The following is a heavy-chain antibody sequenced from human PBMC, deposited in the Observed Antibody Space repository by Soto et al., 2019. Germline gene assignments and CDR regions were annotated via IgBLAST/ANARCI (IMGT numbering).Heavy chain of an antibody. J-gene: IGHJ4*02. V-gene: IGHV1-8*01. Sequence: QVQLVQSGAEVKKPGASVKVSCKASGYTFTSYDINWVRQATGQGLEWMGWMNPNSGNTAYAQKFQGRVTMTRNTSISTAYMELISLRSEDTAVYYCAREKSSGYYYDYWGQGTLVTVSS. CDR2: MNPNSGNT. D-gene: IGHD3-22*01. CDR3: AREKSSGYYYDY. CDR1: GYTFTSYD.